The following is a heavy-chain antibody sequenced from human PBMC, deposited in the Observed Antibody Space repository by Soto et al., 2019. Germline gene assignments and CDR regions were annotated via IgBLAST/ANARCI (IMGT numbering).Heavy chain of an antibody. CDR2: ISGSGGST. CDR3: AKGAYGDYVGYYFDY. D-gene: IGHD4-17*01. J-gene: IGHJ4*02. CDR1: GFTFSSYA. V-gene: IGHV3-23*01. Sequence: AGGSLRLSCAASGFTFSSYAMSWVRQAPGKGLEWVSAISGSGGSTYYADSVKGRFTISRDNSKNTLYLQMNSLRAEDTAVYYCAKGAYGDYVGYYFDYWGQGTLVTVSS.